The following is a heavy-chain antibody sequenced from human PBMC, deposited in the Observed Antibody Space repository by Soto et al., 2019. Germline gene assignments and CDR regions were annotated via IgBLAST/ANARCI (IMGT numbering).Heavy chain of an antibody. J-gene: IGHJ4*02. Sequence: QLQLQESGPGLVKPSETLSLTCTVSGGSISSSNYYWAWIRQPPGKGLEWIGNFYYTEGTYYNPSPKSRVTISVDTSKNQVSLRLFSVTAADTAVYYCVSAAKWELLFDYWGQGTLVTVSS. V-gene: IGHV4-39*01. CDR1: GGSISSSNYY. CDR3: VSAAKWELLFDY. CDR2: FYYTEGT. D-gene: IGHD1-26*01.